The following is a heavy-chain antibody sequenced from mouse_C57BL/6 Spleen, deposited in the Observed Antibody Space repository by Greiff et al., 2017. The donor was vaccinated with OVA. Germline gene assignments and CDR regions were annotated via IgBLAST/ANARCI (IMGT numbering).Heavy chain of an antibody. J-gene: IGHJ4*01. V-gene: IGHV1-55*01. CDR1: GYTFTSYW. CDR2: IYPGSGST. D-gene: IGHD1-1*01. Sequence: QVQLQQPGAELVKPGASVKMSCKASGYTFTSYWITWVKQRPGQGLEWIGDIYPGSGSTKYNEKFKSKATLTVDTSSSTAYMQLSSLTSEDSAVYYCARSSYRYAMDYWGQGTSVTVSS. CDR3: ARSSYRYAMDY.